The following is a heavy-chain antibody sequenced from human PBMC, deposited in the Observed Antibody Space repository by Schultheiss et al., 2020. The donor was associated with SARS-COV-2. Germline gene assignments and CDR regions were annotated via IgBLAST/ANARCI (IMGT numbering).Heavy chain of an antibody. CDR2: IHELGHWT. D-gene: IGHD1-26*01. J-gene: IGHJ4*02. CDR1: GFTFNTYA. CDR3: ARAPSGSYSRHY. Sequence: GGSLRLSCAASGFTFNTYAMNWVRQAPGKGPEWVAGIHELGHWTNYADSVKGRFTISRDNSKNTLYLQMNSLRAEDTAVYYCARAPSGSYSRHYWGQGTLVTVSS. V-gene: IGHV3-23*01.